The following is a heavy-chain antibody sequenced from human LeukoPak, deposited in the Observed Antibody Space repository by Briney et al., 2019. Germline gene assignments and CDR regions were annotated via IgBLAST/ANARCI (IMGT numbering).Heavy chain of an antibody. D-gene: IGHD3-22*01. CDR2: IYYSGST. J-gene: IGHJ4*02. Sequence: SETLSLTCTVSGGSISSYYWSWIRQPPGKGLEWIGYIYYSGSTNYNPSLKSRVTISVDTSKNQFSLKLSSVTAADTAVYYCARLRDYYDSSGYHYYFDYWGQGTLATVSS. CDR1: GGSISSYY. CDR3: ARLRDYYDSSGYHYYFDY. V-gene: IGHV4-59*08.